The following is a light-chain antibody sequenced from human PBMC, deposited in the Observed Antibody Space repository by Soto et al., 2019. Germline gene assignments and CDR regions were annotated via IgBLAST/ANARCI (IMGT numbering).Light chain of an antibody. CDR2: G. Sequence: SSELTQPTSVSVAPGQTARITCGGNNIGSKSVHWYQQKPGQAPVLVVYGDRPSGIPERFSGSNSGNTATLTISRVEAGDEADYFCQVWDTSTDLHYVFGTGTKVTVL. CDR3: QVWDTSTDLHYV. J-gene: IGLJ1*01. V-gene: IGLV3-21*02. CDR1: NIGSKS.